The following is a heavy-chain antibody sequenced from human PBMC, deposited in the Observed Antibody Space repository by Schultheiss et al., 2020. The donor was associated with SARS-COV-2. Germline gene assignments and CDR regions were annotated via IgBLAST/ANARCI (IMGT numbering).Heavy chain of an antibody. D-gene: IGHD2-21*02. CDR3: ARRIVVVTATLLDAFDI. V-gene: IGHV4-59*08. J-gene: IGHJ3*02. CDR2: MYYSGST. CDR1: DDSIRSYY. Sequence: SETLSLTCTVSDDSIRSYYWSWIRQSPGKGLEWIGNMYYSGSTTYNPSLQSRVTLSIDTSRNQFSLNLRSVTAADTAVYYCARRIVVVTATLLDAFDIWGQGTMVTVSS.